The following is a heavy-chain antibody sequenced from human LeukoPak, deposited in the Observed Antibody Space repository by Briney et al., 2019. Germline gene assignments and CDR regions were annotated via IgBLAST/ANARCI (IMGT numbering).Heavy chain of an antibody. CDR2: VNPNSGVT. J-gene: IGHJ4*02. D-gene: IGHD5-24*01. V-gene: IGHV1-2*02. CDR1: GYTFTDHY. CDR3: ARRRVDGYNYYFDF. Sequence: ASVKVSCKASGYTFTDHYMHWVRQAPGHGLEWMGWVNPNSGVTDSAQTFQGRVTLTRDTSISTAYLEVSRLTSDDTAVYYCARRRVDGYNYYFDFWGQGTLVTVS.